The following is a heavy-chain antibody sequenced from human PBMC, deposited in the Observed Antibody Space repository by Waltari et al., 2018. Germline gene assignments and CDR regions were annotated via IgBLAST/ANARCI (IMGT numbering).Heavy chain of an antibody. CDR3: AKDGSEQQLVRDPWFDP. CDR1: GFTFSSYA. CDR2: ISGSGGST. Sequence: EVQLLESGGGLVQPGGSLRLSCAASGFTFSSYAMSWVRQAPGRGLEWVSAISGSGGSTYYADAVKGRFTISRDNSKNTLYLQMNSLRAEDTAVYYCAKDGSEQQLVRDPWFDPWGQGTLVTVSS. V-gene: IGHV3-23*01. J-gene: IGHJ5*02. D-gene: IGHD6-13*01.